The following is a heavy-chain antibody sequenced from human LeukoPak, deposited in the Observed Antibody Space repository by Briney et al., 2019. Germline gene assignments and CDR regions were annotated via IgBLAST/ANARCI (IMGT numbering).Heavy chain of an antibody. CDR3: ARDLKSRAVIGGYFDY. CDR1: GDSVSSKSAA. Sequence: SQTLSLTCAISGDSVSSKSAAWNWIRQSPSRGLEWLGRTYYRSKWYNDYAVSVKSRITINPDTSKNQFSLQLNSVTPEDTAVYYCARDLKSRAVIGGYFDYWGQGTLVTVSS. CDR2: TYYRSKWYN. V-gene: IGHV6-1*01. J-gene: IGHJ4*02. D-gene: IGHD1-26*01.